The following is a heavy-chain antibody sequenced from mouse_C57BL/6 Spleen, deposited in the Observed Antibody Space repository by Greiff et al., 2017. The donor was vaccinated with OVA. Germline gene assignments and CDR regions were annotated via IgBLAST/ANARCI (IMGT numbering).Heavy chain of an antibody. J-gene: IGHJ4*01. Sequence: EVQLVESGGGLVQPKGSLKLSCAASGFSFNTYAMNWVRQAPGKGLEWVARIRSKSNNYATYYADSVKDRFTISRDDSESMLYLQMNNLKAEDTAMYYCVTNYGSFHYYAMDYWGQGTSVTVSS. CDR1: GFSFNTYA. CDR2: IRSKSNNYAT. CDR3: VTNYGSFHYYAMDY. V-gene: IGHV10-1*01. D-gene: IGHD1-1*01.